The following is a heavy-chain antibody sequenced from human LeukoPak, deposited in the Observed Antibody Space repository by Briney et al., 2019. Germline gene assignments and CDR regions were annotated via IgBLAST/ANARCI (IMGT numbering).Heavy chain of an antibody. CDR3: ARDSGYSYGPKGEYYFDY. Sequence: GGSLRLSCGASGFTFSRYVIHWVRQAPGKGLEWVAAISYDGIKEFYAASVKGRFTISRDNAKNSLYLQMNSLRAEDTAVYYCARDSGYSYGPKGEYYFDYWGQGTLVTVSS. D-gene: IGHD5-18*01. J-gene: IGHJ4*02. CDR1: GFTFSRYV. V-gene: IGHV3-30*03. CDR2: ISYDGIKE.